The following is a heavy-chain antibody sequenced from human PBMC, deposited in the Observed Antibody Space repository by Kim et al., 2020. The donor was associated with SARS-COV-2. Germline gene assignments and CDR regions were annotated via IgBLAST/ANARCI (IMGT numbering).Heavy chain of an antibody. V-gene: IGHV3-48*03. CDR3: AREGLEGFLEWLHYGMDV. Sequence: GGSLRLSCAASGFTFSSYEMNWVRQAPGKGLEWVSYISRSGSTIYYADSVKGRFTISRDNAKNSLYLQMNSLRAEDTAVYYCAREGLEGFLEWLHYGMDVWGQGTTVTVSS. CDR1: GFTFSSYE. CDR2: ISRSGSTI. J-gene: IGHJ6*02. D-gene: IGHD3-3*01.